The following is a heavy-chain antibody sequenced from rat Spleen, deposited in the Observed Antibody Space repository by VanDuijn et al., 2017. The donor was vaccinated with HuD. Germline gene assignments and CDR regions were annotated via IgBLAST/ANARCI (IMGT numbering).Heavy chain of an antibody. CDR3: ARHWRYSTDYFDY. CDR1: GFTFSNSG. CDR2: ISYDGSRT. J-gene: IGHJ2*01. Sequence: EVQLVESGGGLVQPGRSLKLSCAASGFTFSNSGMAWVRQAPTKGLEWVATISYDGSRTYYRDSVKGRFTISRDNAKSTLYLQMDSLRSEDTATYYCARHWRYSTDYFDYWGQGVMVTVSS. D-gene: IGHD1-6*01. V-gene: IGHV5-29*01.